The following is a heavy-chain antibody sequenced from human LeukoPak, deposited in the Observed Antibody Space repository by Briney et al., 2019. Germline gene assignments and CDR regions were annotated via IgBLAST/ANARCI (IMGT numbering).Heavy chain of an antibody. CDR2: FYYSGST. CDR1: GGSISSSDYY. CDR3: ARHWIQLWFFDY. D-gene: IGHD5-18*01. Sequence: SETLSLTCTASGGSISSSDYYWGWIRQPPGKGLEWIGSFYYSGSTYYSPSLKSRVTISVDTSKNQFSLKLSSVTAADTAVYYCARHWIQLWFFDYWGQGTLVTVSS. V-gene: IGHV4-39*01. J-gene: IGHJ4*02.